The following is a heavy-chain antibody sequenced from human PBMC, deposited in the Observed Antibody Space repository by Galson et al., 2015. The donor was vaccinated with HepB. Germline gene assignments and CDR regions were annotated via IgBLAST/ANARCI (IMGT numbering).Heavy chain of an antibody. V-gene: IGHV1-18*04. Sequence: SVKVSCKASGYTFTSYGISWVRQAPGQGLEWMGWISAYNGNTNYAQKLQGRVTMTTDTSTSTAYMELRSLRSDDTAVYYCAREALQLFSPYYYYGMGVWGQGTTVTVSS. J-gene: IGHJ6*02. CDR1: GYTFTSYG. CDR2: ISAYNGNT. CDR3: AREALQLFSPYYYYGMGV. D-gene: IGHD5-18*01.